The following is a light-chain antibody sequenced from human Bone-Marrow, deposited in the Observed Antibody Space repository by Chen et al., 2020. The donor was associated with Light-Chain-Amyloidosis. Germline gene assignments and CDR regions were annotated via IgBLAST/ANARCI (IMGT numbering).Light chain of an antibody. Sequence: EIMMTQSPDPVKASPGESVTLSCRASQSVRSNLAWYQQRPGQAPRLLISAASTRASNVPVRFSGSGSGTEFTLTISTLQSEDFAVYYCQQYHDWPPITFGQGTRLEIK. J-gene: IGKJ5*01. CDR1: QSVRSN. V-gene: IGKV3-15*01. CDR3: QQYHDWPPIT. CDR2: AAS.